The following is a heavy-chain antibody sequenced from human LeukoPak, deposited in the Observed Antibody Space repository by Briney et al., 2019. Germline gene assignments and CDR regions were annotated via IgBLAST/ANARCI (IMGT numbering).Heavy chain of an antibody. CDR1: GYTFTSYG. Sequence: ASVKVSCKASGYTFTSYGISWVRQAPGQGLEWMGWISAYNGNTNYAQKLQGRVTMTTDTSTSTAYMELRSLRSDDPAVYYCARDKVDTMVRGVLNWFDPWGQGTLVTVSS. V-gene: IGHV1-18*01. CDR3: ARDKVDTMVRGVLNWFDP. J-gene: IGHJ5*02. D-gene: IGHD3-10*01. CDR2: ISAYNGNT.